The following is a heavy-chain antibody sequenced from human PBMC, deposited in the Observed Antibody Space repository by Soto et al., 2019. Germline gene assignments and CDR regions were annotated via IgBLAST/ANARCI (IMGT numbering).Heavy chain of an antibody. V-gene: IGHV3-30*18. CDR1: GFTFSSYG. Sequence: QVQLVESGGGVVQPGRSLRLSCVASGFTFSSYGMHWVRQAPGKGLEWVAIISYDGSNTYYADSVKGRFNISRDNSKNTLSLERTGLRAEDRSVYYCAEEEELGGSYYIASPSDFDYWGQGTLVTVSS. D-gene: IGHD1-26*01. CDR3: AEEEELGGSYYIASPSDFDY. J-gene: IGHJ4*02. CDR2: ISYDGSNT.